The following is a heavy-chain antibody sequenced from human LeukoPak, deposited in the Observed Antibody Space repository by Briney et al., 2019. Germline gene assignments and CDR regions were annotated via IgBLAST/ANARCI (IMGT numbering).Heavy chain of an antibody. J-gene: IGHJ4*02. CDR3: ARQYILWFGELSPFDY. V-gene: IGHV1-46*01. Sequence: ASVKVSCKASGYTFTSYYMHWVRQAPGQGLEWMGIINPSGGSTSYAQKFQGRVTMTRDTSTSTVYMELSSLRSEDTAVYYCARQYILWFGELSPFDYWGQGTLVTVSS. CDR2: INPSGGST. D-gene: IGHD3-10*01. CDR1: GYTFTSYY.